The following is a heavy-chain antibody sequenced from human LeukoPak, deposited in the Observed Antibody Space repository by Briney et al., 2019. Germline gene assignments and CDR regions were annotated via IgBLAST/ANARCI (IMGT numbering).Heavy chain of an antibody. CDR3: VRDPEALDY. V-gene: IGHV3-48*02. Sequence: GGSLRLSCVASGFTFSDYSMNWVRQAPGKGLEWVSYISRGRPNIHYAQSVKGRFTISRDSAKNSLYLQMNSLRDEDTAVYYCVRDPEALDYWGQGTLVTVSS. CDR2: ISRGRPNI. J-gene: IGHJ4*02. CDR1: GFTFSDYS.